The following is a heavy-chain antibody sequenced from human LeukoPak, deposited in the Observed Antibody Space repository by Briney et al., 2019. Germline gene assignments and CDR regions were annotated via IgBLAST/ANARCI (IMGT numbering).Heavy chain of an antibody. CDR1: GFAFSDYY. CDR3: AKDPPYYYGSGSYDY. D-gene: IGHD3-10*01. CDR2: ISGSGGST. J-gene: IGHJ4*02. V-gene: IGHV3-23*01. Sequence: GGSLRLSCAASGFAFSDYYMSWIRQAPGKGLEWVSAISGSGGSTYYADSVKGRFTISRDNSKNTLYLQMNSLRAEDTAVYYCAKDPPYYYGSGSYDYWGQGTLVTVSS.